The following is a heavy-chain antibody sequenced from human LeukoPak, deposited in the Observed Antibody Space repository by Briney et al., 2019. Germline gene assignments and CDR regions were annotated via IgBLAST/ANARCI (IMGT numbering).Heavy chain of an antibody. CDR2: IIPIFGTA. CDR3: ARVNAYGSGSYYGFDY. J-gene: IGHJ4*02. V-gene: IGHV1-69*13. Sequence: SVKVSCKAPGGTFSSYAISWVRQAPGQGLEWMGGIIPIFGTANYAQKFQGRVTITADESTSTAYMELSSLRSEDTAVYYCARVNAYGSGSYYGFDYWGQGTLVTVSS. CDR1: GGTFSSYA. D-gene: IGHD3-10*01.